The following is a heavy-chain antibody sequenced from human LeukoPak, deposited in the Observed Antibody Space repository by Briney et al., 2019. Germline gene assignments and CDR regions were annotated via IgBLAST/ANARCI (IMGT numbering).Heavy chain of an antibody. CDR1: GGSISSYY. V-gene: IGHV4-4*07. J-gene: IGHJ6*03. Sequence: SETLSLTCTVSGGSISSYYWSWIRQPAGKGLEWIRRIYTSGSTNYYPSLMSRVTMSVDNSKNQFSLQLSTVTAADKAVYYCAGAMVPAATYYYMDGWGKGTTVTISS. CDR3: AGAMVPAATYYYMDG. D-gene: IGHD2-2*01. CDR2: IYTSGST.